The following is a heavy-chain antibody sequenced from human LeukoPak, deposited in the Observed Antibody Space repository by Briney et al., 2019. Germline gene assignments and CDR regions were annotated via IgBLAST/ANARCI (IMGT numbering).Heavy chain of an antibody. V-gene: IGHV4-30-2*01. CDR1: GGSISSGGYY. Sequence: SETLSLTCTVSGGSISSGGYYWSWIRQPPGKGLEWIGYIYHSGSTYYNPSLKSRVTISVDRSKNQFSLKLSSVTAADTAVYYCARDYEGIAAAGPDAFDIWGQGTMVTVSS. J-gene: IGHJ3*02. CDR3: ARDYEGIAAAGPDAFDI. CDR2: IYHSGST. D-gene: IGHD6-13*01.